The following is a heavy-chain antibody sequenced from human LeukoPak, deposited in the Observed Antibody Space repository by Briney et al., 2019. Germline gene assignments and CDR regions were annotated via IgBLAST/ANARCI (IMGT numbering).Heavy chain of an antibody. Sequence: SETLSLTCTVSGGSISSSRYYWGWIRQPPGKGLEWIGSIYYSGSTYYNPSLKSRVTISADTSKNQFSPKLSSVTAADTAVYYCARSSGVATGLDPWGQGTLVTVSS. V-gene: IGHV4-39*07. D-gene: IGHD3-3*01. J-gene: IGHJ5*02. CDR3: ARSSGVATGLDP. CDR1: GGSISSSRYY. CDR2: IYYSGST.